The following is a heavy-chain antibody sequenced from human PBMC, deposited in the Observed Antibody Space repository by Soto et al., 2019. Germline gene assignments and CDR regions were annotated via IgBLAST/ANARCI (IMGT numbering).Heavy chain of an antibody. Sequence: QVQLQESGPGLVKPSQTLSLTCTVSGGSISSGGYYWSWIRQHPGKGLEWIGYIYYSGSTYYNPSLKSRVTISVDTSKNQFSLKLSSVTAADTAVYYCARTGYSYGHGWYYFDYWDQGTLVTVSS. CDR2: IYYSGST. CDR3: ARTGYSYGHGWYYFDY. CDR1: GGSISSGGYY. J-gene: IGHJ4*02. V-gene: IGHV4-31*03. D-gene: IGHD5-18*01.